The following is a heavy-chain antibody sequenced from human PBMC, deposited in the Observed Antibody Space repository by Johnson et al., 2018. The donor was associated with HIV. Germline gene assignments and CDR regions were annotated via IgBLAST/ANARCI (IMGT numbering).Heavy chain of an antibody. Sequence: VQLVESGGALVQPGGSLRLSCAASGFTVSSNYMSWVRQAPGKGLEWVSRINSDGSSTSYADSVKGRFTISRDNAKNTLYLQMNSLRAEDMAVYYCAREYSGSYGAFDIWGQGTMVTVSS. V-gene: IGHV3-74*01. CDR2: INSDGSST. J-gene: IGHJ3*02. CDR1: GFTVSSNY. CDR3: AREYSGSYGAFDI. D-gene: IGHD1-26*01.